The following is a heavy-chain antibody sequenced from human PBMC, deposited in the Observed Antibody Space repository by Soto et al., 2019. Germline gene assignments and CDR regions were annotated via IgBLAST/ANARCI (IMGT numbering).Heavy chain of an antibody. J-gene: IGHJ6*02. CDR3: ARLGYCSGGSCSSGYYYYYGMDV. CDR2: IKQDGSEK. Sequence: PGGSLRLSCAASGFTFSSYWMSWVRQAPGKGLEWVANIKQDGSEKYYVDSVKGRFTISRDNAKNSLYLQMNSLRAEDTAVYYCARLGYCSGGSCSSGYYYYYGMDVWGQGTTVTVSS. V-gene: IGHV3-7*05. CDR1: GFTFSSYW. D-gene: IGHD2-15*01.